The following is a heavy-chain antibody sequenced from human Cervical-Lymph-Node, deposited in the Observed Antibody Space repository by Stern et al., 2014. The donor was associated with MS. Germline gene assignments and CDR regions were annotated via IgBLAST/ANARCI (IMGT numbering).Heavy chain of an antibody. CDR2: IYYTGST. J-gene: IGHJ4*02. D-gene: IGHD6-19*01. CDR3: ARLSSGWYAY. V-gene: IGHV4-59*01. CDR1: GDSMSSYY. Sequence: QVQLLESGPGLVKPSETLSLTCTVSGDSMSSYYWSWVRQPPGQGLEWIGSIYYTGSTDYNPSIKSRVTISVDTSKNQSSLRLTSVTAADTAVYYCARLSSGWYAYWGQGTLVTVSS.